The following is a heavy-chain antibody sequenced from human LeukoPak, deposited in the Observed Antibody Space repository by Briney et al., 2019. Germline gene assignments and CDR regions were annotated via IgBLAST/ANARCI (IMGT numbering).Heavy chain of an antibody. CDR2: ISSNSSYI. D-gene: IGHD5-18*01. V-gene: IGHV3-21*01. CDR1: GFTFSSYW. Sequence: GGSLRLSCAASGFTFSSYWMHWVRQAPGKGLEWVSSISSNSSYIYYADSVKGRFTISRDNAKNSLYLQMNSLRTEDTAVYYCASVPTWIQLWPPLDYWGQGTLVTVSS. CDR3: ASVPTWIQLWPPLDY. J-gene: IGHJ4*02.